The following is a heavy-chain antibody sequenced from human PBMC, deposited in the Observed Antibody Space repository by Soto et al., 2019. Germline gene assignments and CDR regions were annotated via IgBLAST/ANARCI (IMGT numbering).Heavy chain of an antibody. CDR3: TREAVVAGNWLDP. J-gene: IGHJ5*02. V-gene: IGHV1-3*01. CDR2: MNPKTGNI. CDR1: GYTFVDYA. D-gene: IGHD6-19*01. Sequence: QVQLVQSGAEVKRPGASVKVSCRASGYTFVDYALHWVRQAPGQGLEWVGWMNPKTGNIKYLHKFEDRVSITRDTATSTAYMELRGLRSEDTAVYFCTREAVVAGNWLDPWGQGTLVTVSS.